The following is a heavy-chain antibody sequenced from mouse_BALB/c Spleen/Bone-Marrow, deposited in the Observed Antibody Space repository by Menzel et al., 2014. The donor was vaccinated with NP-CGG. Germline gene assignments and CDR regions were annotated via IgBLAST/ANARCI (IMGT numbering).Heavy chain of an antibody. CDR3: ARSYYGRAMDY. D-gene: IGHD1-1*01. J-gene: IGHJ4*01. V-gene: IGHV1S41*01. CDR2: IAPGSGST. Sequence: DLVKPGASVKLSCKASGYTFTSYWINWIKQRPGQGPEWIGRIAPGSGSTYYDEMFKGKATLTVDTSSSTAYIQLSSLSSEDPAVYFCARSYYGRAMDYWGQGTSVTVSS. CDR1: GYTFTSYW.